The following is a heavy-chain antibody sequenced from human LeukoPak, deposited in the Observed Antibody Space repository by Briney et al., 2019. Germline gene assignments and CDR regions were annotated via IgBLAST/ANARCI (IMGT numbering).Heavy chain of an antibody. CDR1: GYTFTSYD. J-gene: IGHJ3*02. CDR3: ARGPDFWSGYYLDAFDI. Sequence: ASVKVSCKASGYTFTSYDINWVRQATGQGLEWMGWMNPNSGNTGYAQKFQGRVTMTRNTSISTAYMELSSLRSEGTAVYYCARGPDFWSGYYLDAFDIWGQGTMVTVSS. D-gene: IGHD3-3*01. CDR2: MNPNSGNT. V-gene: IGHV1-8*01.